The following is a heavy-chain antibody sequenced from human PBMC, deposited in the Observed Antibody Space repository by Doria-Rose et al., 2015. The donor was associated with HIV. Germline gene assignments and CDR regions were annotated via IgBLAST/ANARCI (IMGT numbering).Heavy chain of an antibody. V-gene: IGHV2-26*01. CDR3: ARIKSSRWYHKYYFDF. J-gene: IGHJ4*02. CDR1: GVSLSSPGMG. Sequence: QITLKECGPVLVKPTETLTLTCTVSGVSLSSPGMGVSWIRQPPGKALEWLANIFTDDERSYKTSLKSRLTISRGTSESQVVLTMTDMDPVDTATYYCARIKSSRWYHKYYFDFWGQGTLVIVSA. D-gene: IGHD6-13*01. CDR2: IFTDDER.